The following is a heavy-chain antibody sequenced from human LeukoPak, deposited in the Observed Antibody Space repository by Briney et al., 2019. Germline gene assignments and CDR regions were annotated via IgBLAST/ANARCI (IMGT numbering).Heavy chain of an antibody. CDR2: IKSKTDGGTT. J-gene: IGHJ4*02. D-gene: IGHD1-1*01. CDR3: TTERTVGDLFDY. V-gene: IGHV3-15*01. CDR1: GFTFSNAW. Sequence: GGSLRLSCAASGFTFSNAWMSWVRQAPGKGLEWGGRIKSKTDGGTTDYAAPVKGRFTISRDDSKNTLYLQMNSLKTEDTAVYYCTTERTVGDLFDYWGQGTLVTVSS.